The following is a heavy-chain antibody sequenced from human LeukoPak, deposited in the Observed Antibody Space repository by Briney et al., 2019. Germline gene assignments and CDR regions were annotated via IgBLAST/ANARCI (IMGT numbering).Heavy chain of an antibody. CDR3: TARDHYYYGMDV. J-gene: IGHJ6*02. CDR1: GFTFDDYA. CDR2: ISWNSGSI. V-gene: IGHV3-9*01. Sequence: GGSLTLSCAASGFTFDDYAMHWVRQAPGKGLEWVSGISWNSGSIGYADSVRGRFTISRDNAKNSLYLQMDSLRAEDTALYYCTARDHYYYGMDVWGQGTTVTVSS. D-gene: IGHD2-21*02.